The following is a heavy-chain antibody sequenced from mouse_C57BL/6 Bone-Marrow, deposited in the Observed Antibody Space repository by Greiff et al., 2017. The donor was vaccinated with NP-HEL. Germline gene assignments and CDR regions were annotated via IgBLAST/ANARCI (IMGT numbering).Heavy chain of an antibody. CDR1: DSEVFPIAY. D-gene: IGHD1-1*01. CDR3: ARTTVVAKGDYYAMDY. J-gene: IGHJ4*01. CDR2: ILPSIGRT. Sequence: QVQLQQSGSELRSPGSSVKLSCKDFDSEVFPIAYMRWVRQKPGHGFEWIGGILPSIGRTIYGEKFEDKATLDADTLSNTAYLELNSLTSEDSAIYYCARTTVVAKGDYYAMDYWGQGTSVTVSS. V-gene: IGHV15-2*01.